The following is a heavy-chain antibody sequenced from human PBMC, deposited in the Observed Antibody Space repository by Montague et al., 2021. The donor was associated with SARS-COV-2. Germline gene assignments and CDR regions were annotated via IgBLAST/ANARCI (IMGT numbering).Heavy chain of an antibody. Sequence: SETLSLTCAVHGGSFSGYYWSWIRQPPGKGLEWIGEINHSGSTNYNPSLKSRVSISVDTSKNQFSLKLSSVTAADTAVCYCARGPKAAGKAFYYYYGMDVWGQGTTVTVSS. V-gene: IGHV4-34*01. D-gene: IGHD6-13*01. J-gene: IGHJ6*02. CDR3: ARGPKAAGKAFYYYYGMDV. CDR1: GGSFSGYY. CDR2: INHSGST.